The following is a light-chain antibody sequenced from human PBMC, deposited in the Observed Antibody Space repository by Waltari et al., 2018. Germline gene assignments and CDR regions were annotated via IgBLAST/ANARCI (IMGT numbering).Light chain of an antibody. CDR2: GAS. CDR1: QSVSDN. V-gene: IGKV3-15*01. J-gene: IGKJ2*01. CDR3: QQYNNWPPSYT. Sequence: EIVMTQSPAPLSVSPGERVPLSCRASQSVSDNLAWYQQKPGQAPRLLIYGASTRATGIPARFSGSGSGTEFTLTISSLQSEDFVVYYCQQYNNWPPSYTFGQGTKLEIK.